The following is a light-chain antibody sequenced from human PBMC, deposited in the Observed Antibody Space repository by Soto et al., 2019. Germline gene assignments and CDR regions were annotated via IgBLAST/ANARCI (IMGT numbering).Light chain of an antibody. V-gene: IGLV2-14*01. Sequence: QSVLTQPASVSGSPGQPITISCTVTSSDIGNYDFVSWYQQVPGTAPKAMIYEVSSRPSGVSNRFSGSKSGNTASLTISGLQAEDEAYYYCSSYTTSTSFILFGGGTKVTVL. CDR3: SSYTTSTSFIL. J-gene: IGLJ2*01. CDR1: SSDIGNYDF. CDR2: EVS.